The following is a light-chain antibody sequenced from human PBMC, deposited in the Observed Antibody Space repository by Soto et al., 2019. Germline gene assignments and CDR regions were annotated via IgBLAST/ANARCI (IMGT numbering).Light chain of an antibody. J-gene: IGLJ3*02. CDR3: YSAVDKSWV. CDR2: KDS. V-gene: IGLV3-27*01. Sequence: SYELTQPSSVSVSPGQTARITCSGDVLAKKSARWFQQKPGQAPVEVIYKDSERPSGIPERFSGSSSGTTVTLTISGAQVEDEADYYCYSAVDKSWVFGGGTQLTV. CDR1: VLAKKS.